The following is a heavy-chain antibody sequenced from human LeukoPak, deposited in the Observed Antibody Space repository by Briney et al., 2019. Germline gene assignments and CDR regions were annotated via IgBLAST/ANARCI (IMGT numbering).Heavy chain of an antibody. CDR1: GGSFSGYS. D-gene: IGHD4-17*01. V-gene: IGHV4-59*01. CDR3: ARDYGDLWFDP. J-gene: IGHJ5*02. Sequence: SETLSLTCAVYGGSFSGYSWSWIRQPPGKGLEWIGYIYYSGSTNYNPSLKSRVTISVDTSKNQFSLKLSSVTAADTAVYYCARDYGDLWFDPWGQGTLVTVSS. CDR2: IYYSGST.